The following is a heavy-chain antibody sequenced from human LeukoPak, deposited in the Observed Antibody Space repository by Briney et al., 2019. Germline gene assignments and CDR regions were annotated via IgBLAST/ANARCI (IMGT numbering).Heavy chain of an antibody. Sequence: GGSLRLSCAASGFTFSSYSMNWVRQAPGKGLEWLSYISSSSSNKYYADSVKGRFTISRDNAKNSLYLQMNSLRAEDTAVYYCAATDYYDSSGYDAFGVWGQGTMVTVSS. V-gene: IGHV3-48*04. D-gene: IGHD3-22*01. CDR1: GFTFSSYS. J-gene: IGHJ3*01. CDR2: ISSSSSNK. CDR3: AATDYYDSSGYDAFGV.